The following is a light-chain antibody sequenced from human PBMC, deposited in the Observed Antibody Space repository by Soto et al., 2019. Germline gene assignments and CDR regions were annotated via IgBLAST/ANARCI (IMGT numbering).Light chain of an antibody. CDR2: EVS. CDR3: SSYTTTDPYV. V-gene: IGLV2-14*01. CDR1: SSDVGAYDF. Sequence: QSALTQPASVSGSPEQSITISCTGTSSDVGAYDFVSWYQQHPGKAPKYLIYEVSNRPSGVSDRFSGSKSGTTASLTISGLQAEDEADYYCSSYTTTDPYVFGTGTKLTVL. J-gene: IGLJ1*01.